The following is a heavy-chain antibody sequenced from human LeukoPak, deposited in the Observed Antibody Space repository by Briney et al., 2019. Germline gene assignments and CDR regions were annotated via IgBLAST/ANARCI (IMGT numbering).Heavy chain of an antibody. D-gene: IGHD3-10*01. CDR3: ARVRIMVRGGGIDV. J-gene: IGHJ6*04. CDR2: IHYSGST. V-gene: IGHV4-59*01. Sequence: SETPSLTCTVSNGSISSYHWSWVRQPPGKGLEWIGYIHYSGSTNYNPSLTNRVTISVDTSNSQFSLKLISVTAADTAVYYCARVRIMVRGGGIDVWGKGTTVTVSS. CDR1: NGSISSYH.